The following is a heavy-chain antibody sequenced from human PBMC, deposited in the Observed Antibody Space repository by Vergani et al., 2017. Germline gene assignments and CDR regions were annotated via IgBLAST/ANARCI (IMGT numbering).Heavy chain of an antibody. Sequence: DVHLVESGGGLVKPGGSLRLSCAASGFTFSPYSMNWVRQAPGKGLEWVSSISSSSSYIYYADSVKGRFTISRDNAKNSLYLQMNSLRAEDTAVYYCARDSPYSSSSVLYWGQGTLVTVSS. CDR2: ISSSSSYI. CDR1: GFTFSPYS. CDR3: ARDSPYSSSSVLY. V-gene: IGHV3-21*01. D-gene: IGHD6-6*01. J-gene: IGHJ4*02.